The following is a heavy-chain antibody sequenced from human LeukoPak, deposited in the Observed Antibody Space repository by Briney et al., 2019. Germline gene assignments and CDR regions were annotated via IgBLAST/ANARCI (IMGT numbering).Heavy chain of an antibody. CDR1: GFTLSSYS. Sequence: PGGSLRLSCSASGFTLSSYSMHWVRQAPGKGLEYVSTSGGATYNADSVKGRFTISRDNAKNTLYLQMSSLRAEDTAVYYCIKDRTGTYSFDYWGQGTLVTVSS. CDR2: SGGAT. J-gene: IGHJ4*02. V-gene: IGHV3-64D*09. D-gene: IGHD1-7*01. CDR3: IKDRTGTYSFDY.